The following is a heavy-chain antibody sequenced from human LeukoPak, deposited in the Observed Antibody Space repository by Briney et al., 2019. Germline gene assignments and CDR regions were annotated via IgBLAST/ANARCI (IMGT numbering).Heavy chain of an antibody. CDR1: GFTFSSYA. J-gene: IGHJ4*02. CDR2: ISYDGSNK. Sequence: AGGSLRLSCAASGFTFSSYAMHWVRQAPGKGLEWVAVISYDGSNKYYADSVKGRFTISRDNSKNTLYLQMNSLRAEDTAVYYCARGDWKYRGQGTLVTVSS. D-gene: IGHD1-1*01. V-gene: IGHV3-30-3*01. CDR3: ARGDWKY.